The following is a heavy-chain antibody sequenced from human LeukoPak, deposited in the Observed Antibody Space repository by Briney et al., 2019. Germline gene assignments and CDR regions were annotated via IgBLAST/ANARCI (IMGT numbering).Heavy chain of an antibody. Sequence: GRSLRLSCAASGFTFSSYAMHWVRQAPGKGLEWVAVISYDGSNKYYADSVKGRFTISRDNSKNTLYLQMNSLRAEDTAVYYCARGGQQWLAHWGQGTLVTVSS. CDR2: ISYDGSNK. J-gene: IGHJ4*02. V-gene: IGHV3-30-3*01. CDR3: ARGGQQWLAH. D-gene: IGHD6-19*01. CDR1: GFTFSSYA.